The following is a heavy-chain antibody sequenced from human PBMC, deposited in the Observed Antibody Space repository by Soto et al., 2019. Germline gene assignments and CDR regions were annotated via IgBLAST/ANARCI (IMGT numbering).Heavy chain of an antibody. J-gene: IGHJ4*02. CDR1: GFTFSNAW. D-gene: IGHD1-26*01. V-gene: IGHV3-15*07. CDR2: IKSKTDGGTT. CDR3: TTDREWELLQVFDY. Sequence: EVQLVESGGGLVKPGGSLRLSCAASGFTFSNAWMNWVRQAPGKGLEWVGRIKSKTDGGTTDYAAPVKGRFTISRDDSQNTLYLQMNSLKTEDTAVYYCTTDREWELLQVFDYWGQGTLVTVSS.